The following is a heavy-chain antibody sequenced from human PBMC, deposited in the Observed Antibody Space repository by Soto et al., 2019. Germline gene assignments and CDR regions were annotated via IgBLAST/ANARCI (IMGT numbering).Heavy chain of an antibody. J-gene: IGHJ6*02. CDR1: GGTLSSYA. CDR3: ARSQGSSTSLEIYYYYYYGMDV. V-gene: IGHV1-69*01. Sequence: QVQLVQSGAEVKKPGSSVKVSCKASGGTLSSYAISWVRQAPGQGLEWMGGIIPISDTTNYAQKFQGRVTITAGESTSKAYMELSSLRSEDTAVYYCARSQGSSTSLEIYYYYYYGMDVWGQGTTVTVSS. CDR2: IIPISDTT. D-gene: IGHD2-2*01.